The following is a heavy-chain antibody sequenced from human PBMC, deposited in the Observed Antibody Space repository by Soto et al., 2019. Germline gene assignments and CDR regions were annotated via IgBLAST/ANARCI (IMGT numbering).Heavy chain of an antibody. J-gene: IGHJ6*02. V-gene: IGHV1-18*04. CDR1: GGTFSSYG. Sequence: ASVKVSCKASGGTFSSYGISWVRQAPGQGLEWMGWISAYNGNTNYAQKLQGRVTMTTDTSTSTAYMELRSLRSDDTAVYYCARDRGDTAMVTPFYYYYGMDVWGQGTTVTVSS. CDR2: ISAYNGNT. CDR3: ARDRGDTAMVTPFYYYYGMDV. D-gene: IGHD5-18*01.